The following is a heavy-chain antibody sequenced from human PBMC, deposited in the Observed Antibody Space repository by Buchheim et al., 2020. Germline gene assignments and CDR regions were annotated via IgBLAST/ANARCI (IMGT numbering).Heavy chain of an antibody. CDR1: GGSFSGYY. D-gene: IGHD3-3*01. CDR3: ARKPIFGVVIRHLYGMDV. Sequence: QVQLQQWGAGLLKPSETLSLTCAVYGGSFSGYYWSWIRQPPGKGLEWIGEINHSGSTNYNPSLKSRVTISVDTSKNQFSLKLSSVTAADTAVYYCARKPIFGVVIRHLYGMDVWGQGTT. V-gene: IGHV4-34*01. J-gene: IGHJ6*02. CDR2: INHSGST.